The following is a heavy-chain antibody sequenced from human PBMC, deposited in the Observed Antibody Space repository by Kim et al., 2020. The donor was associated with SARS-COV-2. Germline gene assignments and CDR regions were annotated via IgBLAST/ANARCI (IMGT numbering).Heavy chain of an antibody. J-gene: IGHJ6*02. D-gene: IGHD3-10*01. V-gene: IGHV1-2*06. CDR2: INPNSGGT. CDR3: ARGDVRGVIGYYYYGMDV. CDR1: GYTFTGYY. Sequence: ASVKVSCKASGYTFTGYYMHWVRQAPGQGLEWMGRINPNSGGTNYAQKFQGRVTMTRDTSISTAYMELSRLRSDDTAVYYCARGDVRGVIGYYYYGMDVWGQGTTVTVSS.